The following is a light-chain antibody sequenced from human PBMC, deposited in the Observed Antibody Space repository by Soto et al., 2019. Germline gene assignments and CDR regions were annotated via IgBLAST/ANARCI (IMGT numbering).Light chain of an antibody. V-gene: IGKV4-1*01. Sequence: DIVTTQSPDSLAVSLGERATINCKSSQSVLYSPNNKNYVAWYQQKPGQPPKLLIYWASTRESGVPDRFSGSGSGTDFTLTISSLQAEDVAVYSTPLTFGHGTKVDIK. CDR2: WAS. CDR1: QSVLYSPNNKNY. CDR3: PLT. J-gene: IGKJ3*01.